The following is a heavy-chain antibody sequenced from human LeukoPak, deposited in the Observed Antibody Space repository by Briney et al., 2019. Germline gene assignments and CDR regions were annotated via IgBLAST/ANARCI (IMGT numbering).Heavy chain of an antibody. CDR3: AKDAQRGFDYSNSLEK. Sequence: GRSLRLSCAASKFTFSHYGMHWVRQAPGMGLEWVAVIWHDGSSQYYADSVKGRFTVSRDNSQNTLYLQMNSLRPDDAAVYYCAKDAQRGFDYSNSLEKWGQGTLVTVSS. J-gene: IGHJ4*02. V-gene: IGHV3-33*06. CDR2: IWHDGSSQ. D-gene: IGHD4-11*01. CDR1: KFTFSHYG.